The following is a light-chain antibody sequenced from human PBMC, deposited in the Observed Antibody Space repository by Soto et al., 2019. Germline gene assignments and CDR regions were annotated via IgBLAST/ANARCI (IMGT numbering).Light chain of an antibody. Sequence: EIVLTQSPGTLSLSPGERATLSCRASQSVSSKYLAWYQQKPGQAPSLLIYAASTRATGIPARFSGRESGTDSAITLSRLGPEDRAVYFCHEYGTSPYAFGQGNK. CDR2: AAS. J-gene: IGKJ2*01. CDR3: HEYGTSPYA. V-gene: IGKV3-20*01. CDR1: QSVSSKY.